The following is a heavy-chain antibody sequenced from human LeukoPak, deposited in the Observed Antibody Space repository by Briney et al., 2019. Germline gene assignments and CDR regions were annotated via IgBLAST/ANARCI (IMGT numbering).Heavy chain of an antibody. CDR3: AKDPSYDFWSGYYTGDY. D-gene: IGHD3-3*01. V-gene: IGHV3-21*01. J-gene: IGHJ4*02. CDR1: GFTFSSYS. Sequence: PGGSLRLSCAASGFTFSSYSMNWVRQAPGKGLEWVSSISSSSSYIYYADSVKGRFTISRDNAKNSLYLQMNSLRAEDTAVYYCAKDPSYDFWSGYYTGDYWGQGTLVTVSS. CDR2: ISSSSSYI.